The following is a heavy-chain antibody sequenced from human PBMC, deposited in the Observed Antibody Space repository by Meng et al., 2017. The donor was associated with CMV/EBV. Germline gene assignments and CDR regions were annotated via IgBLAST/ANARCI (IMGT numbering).Heavy chain of an antibody. CDR2: IIPILGIA. Sequence: SVKVSCKASGYTFTYRCLHWVRQAPGQGLEWMGGIIPILGIANYAQKFQGRVTITADKSTSTAYMELSSLGSEDTAVYYCASAGDITGTGRDYYYYYGMDVWGQGTTVTVSS. D-gene: IGHD1-7*01. V-gene: IGHV1-69*10. J-gene: IGHJ6*02. CDR1: GYTFTYRC. CDR3: ASAGDITGTGRDYYYYYGMDV.